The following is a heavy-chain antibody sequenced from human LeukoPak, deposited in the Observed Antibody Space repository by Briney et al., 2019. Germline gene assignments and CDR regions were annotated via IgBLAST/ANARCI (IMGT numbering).Heavy chain of an antibody. Sequence: SETLSLTCTVSGYSISSGYYWGWIRQPPGKGLEWIGSIYHSGSTYYNPSLKSRVTISVDTSKNQFSLKLSSVTAADTAVYYCARIPTNAVPAAHNGFDIWGQGTMLTVSS. D-gene: IGHD2-2*01. CDR3: ARIPTNAVPAAHNGFDI. V-gene: IGHV4-38-2*02. CDR1: GYSISSGYY. CDR2: IYHSGST. J-gene: IGHJ3*02.